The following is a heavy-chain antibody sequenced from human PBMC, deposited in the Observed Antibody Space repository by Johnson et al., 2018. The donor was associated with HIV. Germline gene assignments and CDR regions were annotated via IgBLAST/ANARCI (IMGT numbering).Heavy chain of an antibody. CDR1: GFTFNNYP. D-gene: IGHD6-13*01. V-gene: IGHV3-30*14. Sequence: QVQLVESGGGVVQPGRSLRLSCAVSGFTFNNYPMHWVRQAPGKGLEWVAVISYDGSNKYYADSVKGRFTISRDNSKNTLYLQMNSLRAEDTAVYYCARDFESAAGIWGQGTMVTVSS. CDR3: ARDFESAAGI. J-gene: IGHJ3*02. CDR2: ISYDGSNK.